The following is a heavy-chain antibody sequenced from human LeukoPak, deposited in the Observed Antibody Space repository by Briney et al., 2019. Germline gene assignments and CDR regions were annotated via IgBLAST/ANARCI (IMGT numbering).Heavy chain of an antibody. J-gene: IGHJ3*02. CDR2: IYYSGST. D-gene: IGHD3-3*01. CDR3: ARQYYDFWSGYPHDAFDI. Sequence: SDTLSLTCAVSGYSISSSNWWGWIRQPPGKGLEWIGYIYYSGSTYYNPSLKSRVTISVDTSKNQFSLKLSSVTAADTAVYYCARQYYDFWSGYPHDAFDIWGQGTMVTVSS. CDR1: GYSISSSNW. V-gene: IGHV4-28*01.